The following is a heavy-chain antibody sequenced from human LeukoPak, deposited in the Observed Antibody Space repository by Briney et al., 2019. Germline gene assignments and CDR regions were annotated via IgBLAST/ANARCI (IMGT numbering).Heavy chain of an antibody. Sequence: GGSLRLSCTASGFTFGDYTMNWVRQAPGKGLEWVGLIRSKAYGGTTEYAASVKGRFTISRDDSKSIAYLQMNSLKTEDTAVYYCTREIAVAGTLGYWGQGTLVTVSS. CDR3: TREIAVAGTLGY. J-gene: IGHJ4*02. CDR2: IRSKAYGGTT. V-gene: IGHV3-49*04. D-gene: IGHD6-19*01. CDR1: GFTFGDYT.